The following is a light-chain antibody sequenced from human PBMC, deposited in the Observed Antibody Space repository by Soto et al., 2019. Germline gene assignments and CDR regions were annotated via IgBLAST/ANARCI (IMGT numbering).Light chain of an antibody. Sequence: EIVLAQSPGTLSLSPGERATLSCRASQSVSSSYLAWYQQKPGQAPRLLIYGASSRATGIPDRFSGSGSGTEFTLTISSLQSEDCAIYYCQQYHTWPITFGGGTKVEIK. CDR3: QQYHTWPIT. CDR2: GAS. CDR1: QSVSSSY. J-gene: IGKJ4*01. V-gene: IGKV3-20*01.